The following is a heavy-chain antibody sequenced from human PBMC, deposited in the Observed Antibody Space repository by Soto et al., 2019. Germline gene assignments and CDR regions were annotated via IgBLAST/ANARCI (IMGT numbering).Heavy chain of an antibody. V-gene: IGHV3-30*18. Sequence: SLRLSCASSGFTFSSYGMHWVRQAPGKGLEWVAVISYDGSNKYYADSVKCRFTISRDNSKNTLYLQMNSLRAEDTAVYYCAKDTLGLMITLGGVIAHYGMNAWGKGPRSPSPQ. D-gene: IGHD3-16*02. CDR3: AKDTLGLMITLGGVIAHYGMNA. CDR2: ISYDGSNK. CDR1: GFTFSSYG. J-gene: IGHJ6*01.